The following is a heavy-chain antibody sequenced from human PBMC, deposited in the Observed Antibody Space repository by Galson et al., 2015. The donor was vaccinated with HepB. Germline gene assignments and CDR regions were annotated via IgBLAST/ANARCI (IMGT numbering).Heavy chain of an antibody. CDR2: IYYSGST. CDR3: ARTPYDFYYYYYYYMDV. Sequence: LSLTCTVSGGSISSGDYYWSWIRQPPGKGLEWIGYIYYSGSTYYNPSLKSRVTISVDTSKNQFSLKLSSVTAADTAVYYCARTPYDFYYYYYYYMDVWGKGTTVTVSS. CDR1: GGSISSGDYY. D-gene: IGHD3-3*01. V-gene: IGHV4-30-4*01. J-gene: IGHJ6*03.